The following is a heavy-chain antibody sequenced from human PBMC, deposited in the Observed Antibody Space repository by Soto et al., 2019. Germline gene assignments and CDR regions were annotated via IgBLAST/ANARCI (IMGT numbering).Heavy chain of an antibody. CDR1: GFTFSSYW. CDR3: ARQGSPTPSYYYYYYMDV. V-gene: IGHV3-7*01. Sequence: PGGSLRLSCAASGFTFSSYWMSWVRQAPGKGLEWVANIKQDGSEKYYVDSVKGRFTISRDNAKNSLYLQMNSLRAEDTAVYYCARQGSPTPSYYYYYYMDVWGKGTTVTVSS. J-gene: IGHJ6*03. CDR2: IKQDGSEK.